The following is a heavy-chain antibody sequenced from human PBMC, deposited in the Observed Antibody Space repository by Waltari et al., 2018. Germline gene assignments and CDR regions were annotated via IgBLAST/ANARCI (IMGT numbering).Heavy chain of an antibody. J-gene: IGHJ6*03. CDR1: GFIFSDYN. CDR2: ITSGGVYT. V-gene: IGHV3-21*03. Sequence: EVQLVESGGGLVKPGGSLRLSCVASGFIFSDYNMNWVRQAPGKGLGWVSSITSGGVYTYYGDSMEGRFTISRDNAKNSLYLQINSLRAEDTGVYFCARDLLLRNHYYYYMDVWGKGTTVTVSS. D-gene: IGHD2-15*01. CDR3: ARDLLLRNHYYYYMDV.